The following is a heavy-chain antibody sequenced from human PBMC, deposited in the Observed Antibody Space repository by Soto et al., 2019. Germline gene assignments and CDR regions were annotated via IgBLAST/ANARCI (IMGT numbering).Heavy chain of an antibody. D-gene: IGHD3-10*02. V-gene: IGHV4-59*08. J-gene: IGHJ5*02. CDR2: IYYTGST. CDR1: GRSINSYY. CDR3: AMANTTLYNWFDP. Sequence: PETLSLTCTVSGRSINSYYWSWIRQPPGKGLEWIGQIYYTGSTNYNPSLKSRVTISVDRSKNQFSLRLSSVTAADSAVYYCAMANTTLYNWFDPWGQGTLVTVSS.